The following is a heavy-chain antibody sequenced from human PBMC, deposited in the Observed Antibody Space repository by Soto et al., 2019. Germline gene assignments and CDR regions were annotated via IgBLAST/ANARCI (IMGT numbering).Heavy chain of an antibody. Sequence: WETLSLTCAVYGGSFSGYYWSWVRQPPGKGLEWIGEINHSGSTNYNPSLKSRVTISVDTSKNQFSLKLSSVTAADTAVYYCARGEELRYYYYGMDVWGQGTTVTVSS. J-gene: IGHJ6*02. CDR1: GGSFSGYY. CDR3: ARGEELRYYYYGMDV. D-gene: IGHD1-26*01. V-gene: IGHV4-34*01. CDR2: INHSGST.